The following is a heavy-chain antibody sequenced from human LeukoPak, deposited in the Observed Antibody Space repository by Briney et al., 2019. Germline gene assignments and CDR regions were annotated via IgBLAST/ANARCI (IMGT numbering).Heavy chain of an antibody. CDR3: ARGPLGWSDY. CDR2: ISSSSSTI. D-gene: IGHD1-26*01. V-gene: IGHV3-48*03. CDR1: GFSFSSYE. J-gene: IGHJ4*02. Sequence: PGGSLRLSCAASGFSFSSYELNWVRQAPGKGLEWVSYISSSSSTIHYADSVKGRFNISRDNAKNSLYLQMNSLRAEDTAVYYCARGPLGWSDYWGQGILVTVSS.